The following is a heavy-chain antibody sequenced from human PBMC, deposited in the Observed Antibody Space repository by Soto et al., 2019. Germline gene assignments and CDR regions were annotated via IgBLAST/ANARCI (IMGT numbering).Heavy chain of an antibody. CDR2: ISGSGGST. J-gene: IGHJ6*03. CDR1: GFTFSSYA. CDR3: AKPVEYYYYMDV. Sequence: EVQLLESGGGLVQPGGSLRLSCAASGFTFSSYAMSWVRQAPGKGLEWVSAISGSGGSTYYADSVKGRFTISRDNSKNTLYLHMNSLRAEDTAVYYCAKPVEYYYYMDVWGKGTTVTVSS. V-gene: IGHV3-23*01.